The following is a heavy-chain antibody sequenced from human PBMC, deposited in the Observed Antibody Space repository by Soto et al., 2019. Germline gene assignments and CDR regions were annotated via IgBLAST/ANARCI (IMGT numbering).Heavy chain of an antibody. D-gene: IGHD3-22*01. V-gene: IGHV1-69*12. CDR2: IIPVFGTP. CDR3: ERGDATKIVVTTYYAMDV. J-gene: IGHJ6*02. CDR1: GGSLSNFG. Sequence: QVQLVQSGAEVKKPGSSVKVSCTASGGSLSNFGISWVRQAPGQGLEWMGAIIPVFGTPNYAQKFQDRVTINADETTTTVYMEVRSLTSEHTAVYYCERGDATKIVVTTYYAMDVWGHGTTVTVSS.